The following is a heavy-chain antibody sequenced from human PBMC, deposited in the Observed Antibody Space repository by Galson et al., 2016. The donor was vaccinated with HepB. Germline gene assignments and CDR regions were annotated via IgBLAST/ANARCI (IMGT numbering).Heavy chain of an antibody. Sequence: SVKVSCKASGYKFTNNGISWVRQAPGQGLEWMGWISAKSGDTKYAKNLQGRVTLTRDTSTSTAYMELTSLRSDDTAMYCCATDSHYRFDSWGQGTLVAVSS. D-gene: IGHD3-10*01. CDR3: ATDSHYRFDS. V-gene: IGHV1-18*01. CDR1: GYKFTNNG. J-gene: IGHJ5*01. CDR2: ISAKSGDT.